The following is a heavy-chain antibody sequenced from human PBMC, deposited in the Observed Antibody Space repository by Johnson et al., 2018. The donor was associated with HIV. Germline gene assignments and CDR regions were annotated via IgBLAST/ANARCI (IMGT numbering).Heavy chain of an antibody. CDR3: AGGASILTGYHAFDI. CDR1: GFTFDDYG. CDR2: INWDGGST. Sequence: EVQLVESGGGLVQLGRSLRLSCAASGFTFDDYGMSWVRQAPGKGLEWVSGINWDGGSTGYADSVKGRFTISRDNAKNSLYLKMNSLRAEDTALYYCAGGASILTGYHAFDIWGQGTMVTVSS. V-gene: IGHV3-20*04. J-gene: IGHJ3*02. D-gene: IGHD3-9*01.